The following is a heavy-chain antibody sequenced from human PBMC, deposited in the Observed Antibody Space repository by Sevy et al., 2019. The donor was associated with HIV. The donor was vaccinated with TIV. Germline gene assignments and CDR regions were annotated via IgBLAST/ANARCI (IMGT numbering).Heavy chain of an antibody. CDR3: VRGYFGSGSYRLLY. CDR2: INPNNGDA. Sequence: ASVNVSCKASGYSFTGFYIHWMRQAPGQGLEWMGWINPNNGDAKYAQKCQGRVTMTRDTSATTTYLDLTSLRSDDTAMYYCVRGYFGSGSYRLLYWGQGAPVTVSS. D-gene: IGHD3-10*01. V-gene: IGHV1-2*02. J-gene: IGHJ4*02. CDR1: GYSFTGFY.